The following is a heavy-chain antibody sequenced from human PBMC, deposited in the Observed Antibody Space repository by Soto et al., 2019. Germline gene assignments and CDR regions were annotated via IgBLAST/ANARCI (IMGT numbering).Heavy chain of an antibody. V-gene: IGHV1-8*01. CDR2: MNPNSGNT. J-gene: IGHJ5*02. CDR3: ARLKPAYAVA. CDR1: GYTFTSYD. Sequence: QVQLVQSGAEVKKPGASVKVSCKASGYTFTSYDINWVRLATGQGLEWMGWMNPNSGNTAYAQKFQGRVTMTRNTSISTAYRELISLRSDDPAVYYCARLKPAYAVAWGQGTLVTVSS. D-gene: IGHD2-2*01.